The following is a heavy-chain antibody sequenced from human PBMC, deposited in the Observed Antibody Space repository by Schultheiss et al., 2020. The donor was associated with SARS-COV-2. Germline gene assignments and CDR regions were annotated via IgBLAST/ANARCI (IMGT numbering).Heavy chain of an antibody. CDR1: GFTFSNYW. J-gene: IGHJ4*02. D-gene: IGHD6-6*01. Sequence: GGSLRLSCAASGFTFSNYWMHWVRQAPGKGLVWVSRIMADGTSPKYADSVKGRFTISRDNAKNTLYLQMNSLRVEDTAIYYCARNEYSSSSGPDYWGQGTLVTVSS. CDR2: IMADGTSP. CDR3: ARNEYSSSSGPDY. V-gene: IGHV3-74*01.